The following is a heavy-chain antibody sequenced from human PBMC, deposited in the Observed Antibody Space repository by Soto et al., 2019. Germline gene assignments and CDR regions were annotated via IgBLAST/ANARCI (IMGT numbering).Heavy chain of an antibody. Sequence: SQTLSLTCAISGDSVSSNSWNWVRQSPSGGLEWLGRMYYMSKWHNDYAVSVKSRISINPDTSKNQFSLQLNSVTPEDTALYYCTRGCLKSGFDCWGQGTLVTVSS. J-gene: IGHJ4*02. V-gene: IGHV6-1*01. CDR3: TRGCLKSGFDC. CDR2: MYYMSKWHN. D-gene: IGHD2-8*01. CDR1: GDSVSSNS.